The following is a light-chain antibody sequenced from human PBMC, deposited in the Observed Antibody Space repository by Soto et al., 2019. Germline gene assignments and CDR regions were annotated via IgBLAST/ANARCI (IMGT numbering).Light chain of an antibody. Sequence: QSVLTQPPSVSGAPGQRVTISCTGSSSNIGAGYDVHWYQQLPGTAPTLLISGNTDRPSGVPDRFSGSKSGTSASLAITGLQTEDEADYYCLSFNRSLTAWVFGGGTQLTVL. CDR3: LSFNRSLTAWV. V-gene: IGLV1-40*01. CDR2: GNT. CDR1: SSNIGAGYD. J-gene: IGLJ3*02.